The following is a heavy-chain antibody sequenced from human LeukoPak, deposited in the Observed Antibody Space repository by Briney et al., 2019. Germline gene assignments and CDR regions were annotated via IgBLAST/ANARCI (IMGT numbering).Heavy chain of an antibody. J-gene: IGHJ4*02. CDR2: VSHSGST. D-gene: IGHD2-15*01. CDR1: GGSISSGRY. CDR3: ARQPLLPATDYFDY. V-gene: IGHV4-38-2*02. Sequence: PSETLSLTCTVSGGSISSGRYWGWARQSPGKGLEWVGSVSHSGSTYYNPSLKSRVTISVDTSKSQFSLRLNSVTAADAAMYYCARQPLLPATDYFDYWGRGTLVTVSS.